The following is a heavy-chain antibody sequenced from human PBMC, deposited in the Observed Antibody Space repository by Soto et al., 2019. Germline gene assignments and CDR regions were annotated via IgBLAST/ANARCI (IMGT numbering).Heavy chain of an antibody. CDR1: AFTFSSYW. CDR2: IRKDGNEK. D-gene: IGHD6-19*01. Sequence: EVQLVESGGGLVQPGGSLRLSCKASAFTFSSYWMNWVRHTPGKGLEWVAIIRKDGNEKIYVDSVKGRFTISRDNAQNSLYLQMNSLRVEDTAVYYCMGGYGWLSDSWGQGTLVTVPS. J-gene: IGHJ5*01. CDR3: MGGYGWLSDS. V-gene: IGHV3-7*01.